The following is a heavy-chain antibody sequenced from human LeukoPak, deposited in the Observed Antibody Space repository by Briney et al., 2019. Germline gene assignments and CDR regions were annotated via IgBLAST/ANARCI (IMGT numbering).Heavy chain of an antibody. Sequence: PGGSLRLSCAASGFTFSTYWMSWVRQAPGKGLEWVANIKQDGSEKYYVDSVKGRFTISRDNVKNSLYLQMNSLRAEDTAVYYCARDAWFGELFLGKTDISFDYWGQGTLVTVSS. CDR2: IKQDGSEK. CDR3: ARDAWFGELFLGKTDISFDY. J-gene: IGHJ4*02. V-gene: IGHV3-7*01. D-gene: IGHD3-10*01. CDR1: GFTFSTYW.